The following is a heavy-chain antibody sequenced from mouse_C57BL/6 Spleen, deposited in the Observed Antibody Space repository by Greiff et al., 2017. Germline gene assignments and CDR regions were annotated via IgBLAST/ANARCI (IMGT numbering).Heavy chain of an antibody. CDR2: IYPGDGDT. J-gene: IGHJ4*01. CDR1: GYAFSSSW. D-gene: IGHD6-1*01. CDR3: ARAQSRYYAMDY. V-gene: IGHV1-82*01. Sequence: VQLQQSGPELVKPGASVKISCKASGYAFSSSWMNWVKQRPGKGLEWIGRIYPGDGDTNYNGKFKGKATLTADKSSSTAYMQLSSLTSEDSAVYVCARAQSRYYAMDYWGQGTSVTVSS.